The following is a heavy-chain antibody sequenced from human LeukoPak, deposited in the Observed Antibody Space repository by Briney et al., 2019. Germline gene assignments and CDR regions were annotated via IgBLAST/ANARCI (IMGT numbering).Heavy chain of an antibody. CDR1: GGSISSGDYY. V-gene: IGHV4-30-2*01. Sequence: PSQTLSLTCTVSGGSISSGDYYWSWIRQPPGKGLEWIGYIYHSGSTYYNPSLKSRVTISVDRSKNQFSLKLSSVTAADTAVYYCARGFRGYYLADVWGKGTTVTVSS. D-gene: IGHD3-22*01. CDR3: ARGFRGYYLADV. J-gene: IGHJ6*04. CDR2: IYHSGST.